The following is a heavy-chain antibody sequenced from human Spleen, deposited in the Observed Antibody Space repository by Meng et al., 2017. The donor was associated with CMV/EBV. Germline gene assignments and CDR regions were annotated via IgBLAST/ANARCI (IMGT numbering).Heavy chain of an antibody. CDR3: ATGRDGYNVDY. CDR2: INPNSGGT. J-gene: IGHJ4*02. CDR1: EYTFTGYY. D-gene: IGHD5-24*01. V-gene: IGHV1-2*04. Sequence: SCEASEYTFTGYYMHWVRQAPGQGLEWMGWINPNSGGTNYAQKFQGWVTMTRDTSISTAYMELSRLRSDDTAVYYCATGRDGYNVDYWGQGTLVTVSS.